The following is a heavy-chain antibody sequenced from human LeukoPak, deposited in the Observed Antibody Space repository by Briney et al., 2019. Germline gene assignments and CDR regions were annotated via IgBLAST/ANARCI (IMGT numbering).Heavy chain of an antibody. V-gene: IGHV3-23*01. CDR2: ISGRGGST. J-gene: IGHJ4*02. D-gene: IGHD3-10*01. CDR1: GFTFTNYV. Sequence: GGSLRLSCAASGFTFTNYVMIWVREAPGKGLEWVSGISGRGGSTYYADSVKGRFTISRDTSKNTLYLQMNSLRAEDTAIYYCARDLMIRGVHDYWGRGTLVTVSS. CDR3: ARDLMIRGVHDY.